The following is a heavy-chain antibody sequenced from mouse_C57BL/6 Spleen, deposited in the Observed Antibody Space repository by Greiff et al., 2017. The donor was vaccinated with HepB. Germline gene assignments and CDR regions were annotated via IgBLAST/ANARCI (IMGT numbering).Heavy chain of an antibody. CDR1: GFTFSDFG. CDR3: ARGNYYGSSSFDY. Sequence: EVKLMESGGGLVKPGGSLKLFCAASGFTFSDFGMHWVRQAPEKGLEWVAYISSGSSTIYYADTVKGRFTISRDNAKNTLFLQMTSLRSEDTAMNYCARGNYYGSSSFDYWGQGTTLTVSS. J-gene: IGHJ2*01. V-gene: IGHV5-17*01. CDR2: ISSGSSTI. D-gene: IGHD1-1*01.